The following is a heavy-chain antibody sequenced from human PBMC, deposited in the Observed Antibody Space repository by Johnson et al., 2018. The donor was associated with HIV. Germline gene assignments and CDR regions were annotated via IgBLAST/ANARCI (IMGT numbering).Heavy chain of an antibody. J-gene: IGHJ3*02. V-gene: IGHV3-13*01. CDR1: GFTFRNYD. CDR3: ANGDIRYCSSTSCHDGAFDI. CDR2: LALAGGT. D-gene: IGHD2-2*01. Sequence: VQLVESGGGLVQPGGSLRLSCAASGFTFRNYDMHWVRQGTGKRLEWVSGLALAGGTHYSDSVKGRFTISRDDAKSSIYLQMNSLRAEDTAVYYCANGDIRYCSSTSCHDGAFDIWGQGTMVTVSS.